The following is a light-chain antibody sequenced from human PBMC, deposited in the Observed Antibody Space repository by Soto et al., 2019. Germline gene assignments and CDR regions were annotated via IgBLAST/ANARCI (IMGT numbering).Light chain of an antibody. V-gene: IGKV1-5*01. Sequence: DIQMTQSPSALSASVGDRVTITCRASQTISDSLAWYQQKPGKAPDLLISDVSSLERGVASRFSGSGSGTDFTLTISSLQPEDSATYYCQQSDSMPWTFGQGTKVDIK. CDR2: DVS. CDR1: QTISDS. J-gene: IGKJ1*01. CDR3: QQSDSMPWT.